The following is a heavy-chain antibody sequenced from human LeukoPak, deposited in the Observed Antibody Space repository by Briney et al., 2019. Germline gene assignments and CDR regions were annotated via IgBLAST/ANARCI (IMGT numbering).Heavy chain of an antibody. V-gene: IGHV4-59*01. J-gene: IGHJ4*02. D-gene: IGHD3-10*01. Sequence: PSETLSLTCTVSGGSISLYYWSWTRQPPGKGLEWIGYFYDTRSPKYNPSLERRVTISVDMSRNQFSLNLTSVTAADTAVYYCARRRGSLTYWGQGTLATVSS. CDR1: GGSISLYY. CDR2: FYDTRSP. CDR3: ARRRGSLTY.